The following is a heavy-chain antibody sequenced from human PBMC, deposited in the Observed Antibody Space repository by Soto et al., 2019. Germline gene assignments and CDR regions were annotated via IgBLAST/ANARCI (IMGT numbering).Heavy chain of an antibody. CDR1: GFTFSSYA. V-gene: IGHV3-23*01. D-gene: IGHD3-22*01. CDR3: AKDSRRIISMIVVGDNFDY. Sequence: HPGGSLRLSCAASGFTFSSYAMSWVRQAPGKGLEWVSAISGRGGSTYYADSVKGRFTISRDNSKNTLYLQMNSLRAEDTAVYYCAKDSRRIISMIVVGDNFDYWGQGPLVTVSS. J-gene: IGHJ4*02. CDR2: ISGRGGST.